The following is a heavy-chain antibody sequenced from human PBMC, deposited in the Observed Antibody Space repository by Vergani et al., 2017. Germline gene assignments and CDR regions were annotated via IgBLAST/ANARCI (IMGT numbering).Heavy chain of an antibody. Sequence: QITLKESGPTLVKPTQPLTLPCTLSGFSLNTRGVSVAWIRQPPGKALDCLARLYWNDDQHYSPSLNNRVTITKDTSKTQVVLTMTNMDDVDTGTYYCFYRKTECGTIGCFYPFYYYYGMDVWGKGTTVTVSS. CDR3: FYRKTECGTIGCFYPFYYYYGMDV. D-gene: IGHD1-7*01. V-gene: IGHV2-5*04. CDR2: LYWNDDQ. J-gene: IGHJ6*04. CDR1: GFSLNTRGVS.